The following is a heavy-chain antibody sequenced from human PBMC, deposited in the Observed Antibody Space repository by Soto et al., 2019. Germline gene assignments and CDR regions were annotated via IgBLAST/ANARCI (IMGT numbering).Heavy chain of an antibody. Sequence: GGSLRLSCAASGFTFSSYGMHWVRQAPGKGLEWVAVISYDGSNKYYADSVKGRFTISRDNSKNTLYLQMNSLRAEDTAVYYCAKSNIEDWVVPAAIYYYYYYGMDVWGQGTTVTVSS. D-gene: IGHD2-2*01. V-gene: IGHV3-30*18. CDR2: ISYDGSNK. J-gene: IGHJ6*02. CDR3: AKSNIEDWVVPAAIYYYYYYGMDV. CDR1: GFTFSSYG.